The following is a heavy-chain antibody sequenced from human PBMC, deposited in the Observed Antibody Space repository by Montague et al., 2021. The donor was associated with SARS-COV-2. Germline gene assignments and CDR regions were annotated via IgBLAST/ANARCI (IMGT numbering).Heavy chain of an antibody. V-gene: IGHV4-30-2*03. CDR3: ARREYSYGWGD. Sequence: TLSLTCAVSGGSISSGGYSWNWIRQPPGKGLEWIGYIYYSGNTYYSPSLKSRLTISVDTSKNQFSLKLNSVTAADTALYYCARREYSYGWGDWGQGTLVTVSS. CDR1: GGSISSGGYS. CDR2: IYYSGNT. J-gene: IGHJ4*02. D-gene: IGHD5-18*01.